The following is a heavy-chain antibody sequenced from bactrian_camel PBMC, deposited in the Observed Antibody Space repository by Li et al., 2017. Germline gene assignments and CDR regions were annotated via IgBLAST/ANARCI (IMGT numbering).Heavy chain of an antibody. V-gene: IGHV3S1*01. CDR3: AKSEYGGSSYNY. CDR1: GFTFSNYG. J-gene: IGHJ4*01. D-gene: IGHD6*01. Sequence: HVQLVESGGGLVQPGGSLRLSCAGSGFTFSNYGMNWVRQAPGKGLEWVSAINSCGVSTFYTDSVKGRFTISRDNAKNTLYLQLNSLKTEDTAMYYCAKSEYGGSSYNYWGLGTQVTVS. CDR2: INSCGVST.